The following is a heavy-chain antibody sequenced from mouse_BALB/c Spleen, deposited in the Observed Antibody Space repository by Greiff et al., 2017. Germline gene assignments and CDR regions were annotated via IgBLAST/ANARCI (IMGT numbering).Heavy chain of an antibody. CDR2: ISNGGGST. J-gene: IGHJ2*01. V-gene: IGHV5-12-2*01. Sequence: EVQLVESGGGLVQPGGSLKLSCAASGFTFSSYTLSWVRQTPEKRLEWVAYISNGGGSTYYPDTVKGRFTISRDNAKNTLYLQMSSLKSEDTAMYYCARLDGYFYFDYWGQGTTLTVSS. D-gene: IGHD2-3*01. CDR1: GFTFSSYT. CDR3: ARLDGYFYFDY.